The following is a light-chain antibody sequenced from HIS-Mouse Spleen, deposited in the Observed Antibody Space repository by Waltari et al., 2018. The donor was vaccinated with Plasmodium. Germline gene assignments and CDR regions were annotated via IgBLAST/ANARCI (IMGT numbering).Light chain of an antibody. Sequence: SSELTQDPAVSVALGQTVRITCQGDSLRSYYARWYQQKPGQDPVLVIYGKNNRPSGIPDRFSGSSSGNTASLTITGAQAEDEADYYCNSRDSSGNHQVFGGGTKLTVL. CDR1: SLRSYY. CDR2: GKN. V-gene: IGLV3-19*01. J-gene: IGLJ3*02. CDR3: NSRDSSGNHQV.